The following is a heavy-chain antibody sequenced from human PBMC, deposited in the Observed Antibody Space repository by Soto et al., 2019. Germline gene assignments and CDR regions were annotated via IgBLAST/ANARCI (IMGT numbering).Heavy chain of an antibody. J-gene: IGHJ3*02. CDR1: GFTFGNYW. D-gene: IGHD3-22*01. V-gene: IGHV3-7*01. CDR2: IKQDGSEK. CDR3: ARDSYYYDSGGYDYDAFDI. Sequence: PGGSLRLSCAASGFTFGNYWMTLIRQAQGKGLEWVANIKQDGSEKYYVDPVKGRFTISRDNAKKSLYLQMNSLRAEDTAVYYCARDSYYYDSGGYDYDAFDIWGQGTMVTVSS.